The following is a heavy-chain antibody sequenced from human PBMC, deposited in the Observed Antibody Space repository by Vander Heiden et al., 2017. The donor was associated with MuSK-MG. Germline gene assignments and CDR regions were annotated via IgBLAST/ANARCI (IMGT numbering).Heavy chain of an antibody. CDR3: THSRGGGAYDFDY. CDR1: GFSFSHAW. V-gene: IGHV3-15*01. CDR2: LKSKFDGGTA. Sequence: EVQLVESGGGLVKPGGPLTLPCPAPGFSFSHAWMTWVRQAPGKGLEWVGRLKSKFDGGTADYGAPVKGRFTISRDDVKNTLYLQMNSLKPEDTAVYFCTHSRGGGAYDFDYWGQGTLVTVSS. J-gene: IGHJ4*02. D-gene: IGHD2-21*01.